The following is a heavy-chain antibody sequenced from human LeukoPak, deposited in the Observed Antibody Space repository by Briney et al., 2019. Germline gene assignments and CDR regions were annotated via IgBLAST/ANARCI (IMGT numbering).Heavy chain of an antibody. J-gene: IGHJ6*03. D-gene: IGHD6-13*01. CDR2: TYHSGNT. CDR1: GYSISSGYY. Sequence: SETLSLTCNVSGYSISSGYYWGWIRQPPGKGLERIVTTYHSGNTYYHPSLKSRVTISVETSKNQFSLKLTSMTAADTAVYYCARGKAAAEIYYMDVWGKGTTVTVSS. V-gene: IGHV4-38-2*02. CDR3: ARGKAAAEIYYMDV.